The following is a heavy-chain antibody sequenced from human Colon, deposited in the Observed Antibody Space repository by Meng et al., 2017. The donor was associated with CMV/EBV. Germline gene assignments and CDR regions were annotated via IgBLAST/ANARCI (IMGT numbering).Heavy chain of an antibody. CDR2: INPHIGGT. CDR3: ARGPESGAFDI. D-gene: IGHD1-1*01. V-gene: IGHV1-2*02. Sequence: QVQSVQSGAEVKKPGASVKISCKASGYTFTDYYIHWLRQAPGQVFEWMGWINPHIGGTNYAQKFLGRVTMTRDTSISTAYMDLSSLISDDTAVYSCARGPESGAFDIWGQGTMVTVSS. CDR1: GYTFTDYY. J-gene: IGHJ3*02.